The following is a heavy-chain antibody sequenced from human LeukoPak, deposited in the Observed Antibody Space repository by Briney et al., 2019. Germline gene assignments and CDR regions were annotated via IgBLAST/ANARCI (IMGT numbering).Heavy chain of an antibody. CDR3: ARVRELLWFGASSFDAFDI. CDR2: IYHSGST. CDR1: GGSISSSNW. D-gene: IGHD3-10*01. J-gene: IGHJ3*02. V-gene: IGHV4-4*02. Sequence: SGTLSLTCAVSGGSISSSNWWSWVRQPPGKGLEWIGEIYHSGSTNYNPSLKSRVTISVDKSKNQFSLKLSSVTAADTAVYYCARVRELLWFGASSFDAFDIWGRGTMVTVSS.